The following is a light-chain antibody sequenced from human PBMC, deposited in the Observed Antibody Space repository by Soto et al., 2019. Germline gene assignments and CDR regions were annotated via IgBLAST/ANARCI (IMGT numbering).Light chain of an antibody. Sequence: QSVLTQPASVSGSPGQSITISCTGTSNDIGHYDLVSWFQHHPGKAPQVIIYQVTKRPSGVSDRFSGSRSGNTASLTIYGLQTEDEADYYCCSYAGTSTFVFGIGTKVTVL. CDR2: QVT. J-gene: IGLJ1*01. CDR3: CSYAGTSTFV. CDR1: SNDIGHYDL. V-gene: IGLV2-23*02.